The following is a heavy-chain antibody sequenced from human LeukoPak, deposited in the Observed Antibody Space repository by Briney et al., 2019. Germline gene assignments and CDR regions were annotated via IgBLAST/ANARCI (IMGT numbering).Heavy chain of an antibody. V-gene: IGHV4-59*11. J-gene: IGHJ4*02. CDR1: GGSISSHY. Sequence: SETLSLTCTVSGGSISSHYWSWIRQPPGKGLEWIGYIYYSGSTNYNPSLKSRVTISVDTSKNQFSLKLSSVTAADTAVYYYARGRSGYDPRPFDYWGQGTLVTVSS. D-gene: IGHD5-12*01. CDR2: IYYSGST. CDR3: ARGRSGYDPRPFDY.